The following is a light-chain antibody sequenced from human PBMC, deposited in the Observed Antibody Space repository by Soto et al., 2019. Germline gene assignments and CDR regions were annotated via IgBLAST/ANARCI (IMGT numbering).Light chain of an antibody. V-gene: IGLV2-11*01. Sequence: QSVLTQPHSVSGSPGQSVTISCTGTNSDVGRYNSVSWYQQLPGKAPKIIISAVRQRPSGVPDRFSGSKSGNTASLTISGLQADDEAVYFCLSYTANDNWVFGGGTKVTVL. J-gene: IGLJ3*02. CDR1: NSDVGRYNS. CDR2: AVR. CDR3: LSYTANDNWV.